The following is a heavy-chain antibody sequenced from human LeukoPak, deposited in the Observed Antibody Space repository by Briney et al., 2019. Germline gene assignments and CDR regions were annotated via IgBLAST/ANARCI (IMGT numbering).Heavy chain of an antibody. CDR2: IYYSGST. CDR1: GGSISSSSYY. J-gene: IGHJ6*03. V-gene: IGHV4-39*01. D-gene: IGHD5-18*01. CDR3: ARGLGGTAMVTDYYYYMDV. Sequence: LETLSLTCTVSGGSISSSSYYWGWIRQPPGKGLEWIGSIYYSGSTYYNPSLKSRVTISVDTSKNQFSLKLSSVTAADTAVYYCARGLGGTAMVTDYYYYMDVWGKGTTVTVSS.